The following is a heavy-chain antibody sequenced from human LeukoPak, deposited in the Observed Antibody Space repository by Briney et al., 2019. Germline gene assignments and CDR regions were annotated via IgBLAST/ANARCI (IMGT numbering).Heavy chain of an antibody. J-gene: IGHJ4*02. Sequence: AASVKVSCKASGYSFTGYCMHWVRQAPGQGLEWMGRICPESGGANYAQKFQGSVTMTTDTTVSTAYMELSGLKSDDTAVYYCASGLNSRSSSCWGQGTRVTVSS. CDR1: GYSFTGYC. CDR3: ASGLNSRSSSC. CDR2: ICPESGGA. V-gene: IGHV1-2*02. D-gene: IGHD6-13*01.